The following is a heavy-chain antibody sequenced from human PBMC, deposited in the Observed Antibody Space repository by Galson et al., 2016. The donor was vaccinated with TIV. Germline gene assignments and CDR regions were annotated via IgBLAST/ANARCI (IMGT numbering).Heavy chain of an antibody. D-gene: IGHD4-17*01. CDR1: GVTFSSYA. CDR3: ARGGSTVTRPFDY. V-gene: IGHV1-69*13. J-gene: IGHJ4*02. Sequence: SVKVSCKASGVTFSSYAISWVRQAPEQGLEWMGGIIGIFGIANYAQKFQGRVTITADDSTRTAYMELSSLRFDDTAVYYCARGGSTVTRPFDYWGQGTLVTVSS. CDR2: IIGIFGIA.